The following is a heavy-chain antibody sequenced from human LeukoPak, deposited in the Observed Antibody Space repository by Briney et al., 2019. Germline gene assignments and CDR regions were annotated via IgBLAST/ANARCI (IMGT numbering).Heavy chain of an antibody. D-gene: IGHD3-3*01. CDR1: GFTFSSYW. Sequence: GGSLRLSCAASGFTFSSYWMSWVRQAPGKGLEWVANIKQDGSEKYYVDSVKGRFTISRDNAKNSLYLQMNSLRAEDTAVYYCARDFYYDFWSGFHFSMDVWGKGTTVTVSS. CDR3: ARDFYYDFWSGFHFSMDV. CDR2: IKQDGSEK. V-gene: IGHV3-7*01. J-gene: IGHJ6*03.